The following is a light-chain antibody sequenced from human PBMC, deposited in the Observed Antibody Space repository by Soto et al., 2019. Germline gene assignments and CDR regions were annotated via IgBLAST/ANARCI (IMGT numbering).Light chain of an antibody. Sequence: EIVLTQSPATLSLSPGERATLSCRAGQSVSSHLAWFQQRPGQAPRLLTYDASNRATAIPARFSGRGSGTDFTLTISSLEPEGVAVYYCQQRSSAITFGQGTRLEIK. CDR3: QQRSSAIT. V-gene: IGKV3-11*01. CDR2: DAS. CDR1: QSVSSH. J-gene: IGKJ5*01.